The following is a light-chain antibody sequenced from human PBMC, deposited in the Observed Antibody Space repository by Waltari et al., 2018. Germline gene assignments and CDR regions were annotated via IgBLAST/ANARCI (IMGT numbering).Light chain of an antibody. Sequence: DIQMTQSPSSLSASVRSRVTITCRASQGINNNLVWFQQKPGKAPKCLIYATSNLQSAVPSRFSGTGSGTDFTLTINSLQPEDSATYYCQQFESYTVTFGQGTRLEIK. CDR3: QQFESYTVT. J-gene: IGKJ5*01. V-gene: IGKV1-16*01. CDR2: ATS. CDR1: QGINNN.